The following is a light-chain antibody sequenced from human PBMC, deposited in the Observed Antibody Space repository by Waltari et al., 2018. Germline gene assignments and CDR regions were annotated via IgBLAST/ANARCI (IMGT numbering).Light chain of an antibody. V-gene: IGLV1-44*01. J-gene: IGLJ3*02. Sequence: QSVLTQPPSASGTPGQRVTISCSGSSSNIGGNTVNWYRQVPGTAPKLLIHSNGRRPSGVPDRFSGSKSGTSASLAISGLQSEDEADYYCVAWDDTLSGMVFGGGTKLTVL. CDR3: VAWDDTLSGMV. CDR1: SSNIGGNT. CDR2: SNG.